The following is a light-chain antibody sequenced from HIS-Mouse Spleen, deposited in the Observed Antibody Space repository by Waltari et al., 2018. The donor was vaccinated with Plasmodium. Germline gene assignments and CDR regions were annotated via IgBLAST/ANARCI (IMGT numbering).Light chain of an antibody. CDR1: ALPQKY. Sequence: SSELTPPPPVSVSPGQTARITCYGDALPQKYAYWYQQKSGQAPVLVIYEDSKRPPGIPARFSGSSSGTMATLTISGAQVEDEADYYCYSTDSSGNHRVFGGGTKLTVL. CDR3: YSTDSSGNHRV. J-gene: IGLJ3*02. CDR2: EDS. V-gene: IGLV3-10*01.